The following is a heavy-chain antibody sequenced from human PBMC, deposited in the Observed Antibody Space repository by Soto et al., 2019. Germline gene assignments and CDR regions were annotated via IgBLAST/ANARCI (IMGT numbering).Heavy chain of an antibody. CDR1: GGTFSSYA. D-gene: IGHD3-22*01. V-gene: IGHV1-69*13. Sequence: SAKVSCKASGGTFSSYAISWVRQAPGQGLEWMGGIIPIFGTANYAQKFQGRVTITADESTSTAYMELSSLRSEDTAVYYCASRSEYYYDSSGYYSFRFDPWGQGTLVNVSS. CDR2: IIPIFGTA. J-gene: IGHJ5*02. CDR3: ASRSEYYYDSSGYYSFRFDP.